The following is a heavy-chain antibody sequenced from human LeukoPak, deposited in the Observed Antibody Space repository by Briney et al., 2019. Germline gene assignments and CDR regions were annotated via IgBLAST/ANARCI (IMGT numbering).Heavy chain of an antibody. CDR3: ARGNVDTAMVTGYYYYYGMDV. J-gene: IGHJ6*02. CDR1: GGSISSGSYY. CDR2: IYTSGST. Sequence: SETLSLTWTVSGGSISSGSYYWSWIRQPAGKGLEWIGRIYTSGSTNYNPSLKSRVTISVDTSKNQFSLKLSSVTAADTAVYYCARGNVDTAMVTGYYYYYGMDVWGQGTTVTVSS. V-gene: IGHV4-61*02. D-gene: IGHD5-18*01.